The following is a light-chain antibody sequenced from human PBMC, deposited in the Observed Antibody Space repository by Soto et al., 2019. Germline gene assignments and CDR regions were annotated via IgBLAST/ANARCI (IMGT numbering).Light chain of an antibody. CDR3: QHYNSYSEA. CDR1: QGIRND. J-gene: IGKJ1*01. CDR2: AAS. Sequence: IQITQSPSPLSASVGDRVTITCRASQGIRNDLGWYQQKPGKDPKLLIYAASSLQSGVPSRFSGSGSGTEFTLTISSLQPDDFATYYCQHYNSYSEAVGQGTKVEIK. V-gene: IGKV1-17*01.